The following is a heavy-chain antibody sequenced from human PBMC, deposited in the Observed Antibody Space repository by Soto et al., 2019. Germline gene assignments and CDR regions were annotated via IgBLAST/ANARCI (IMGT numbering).Heavy chain of an antibody. D-gene: IGHD3-10*01. Sequence: EVQLLESGGGLVKPGGSLRLSCAASGFTFSSYAMRWVRQAPGKGLEWVSAISGSGGSTDYADSVKGRFTISRDNFKNTLYLQMNSLRAEDTAVYYCAKRGSGSYFDYWGQGTLVTVSS. CDR3: AKRGSGSYFDY. V-gene: IGHV3-23*01. CDR1: GFTFSSYA. CDR2: ISGSGGST. J-gene: IGHJ4*02.